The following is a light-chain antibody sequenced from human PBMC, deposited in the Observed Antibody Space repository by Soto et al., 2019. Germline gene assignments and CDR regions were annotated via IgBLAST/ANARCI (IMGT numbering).Light chain of an antibody. CDR3: CSFIGSYSYV. V-gene: IGLV2-11*01. CDR2: DVN. CDR1: SSDVGNYNS. J-gene: IGLJ1*01. Sequence: QSVLTQPRSVSGSPGQSVTISCTGTSSDVGNYNSVSWYQHHPGKAPKLMIYDVNKWPSGVPDRFSGSKSGNTASLTISGLQAEDVADYYCCSFIGSYSYVFGTGTKVPVL.